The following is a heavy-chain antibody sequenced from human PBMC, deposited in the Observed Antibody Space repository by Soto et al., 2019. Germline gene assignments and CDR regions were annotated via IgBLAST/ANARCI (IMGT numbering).Heavy chain of an antibody. CDR3: ARGLISGSSTDAFDI. D-gene: IGHD1-26*01. Sequence: SETLSLTCAVYGGSVSGYYWSWIRQPPGKGLEWIGEINHSGSTNYNPSLKSRVTISVDTSKNQFSLKLSSVTAADTAVYYCARGLISGSSTDAFDIWGQGTMVT. V-gene: IGHV4-34*01. J-gene: IGHJ3*02. CDR2: INHSGST. CDR1: GGSVSGYY.